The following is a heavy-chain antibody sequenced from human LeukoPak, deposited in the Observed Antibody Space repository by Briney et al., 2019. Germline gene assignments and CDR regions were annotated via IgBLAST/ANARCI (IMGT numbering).Heavy chain of an antibody. V-gene: IGHV3-30*02. CDR1: GFTFSSYG. Sequence: GGSLRLSCAASGFTFSSYGMHWVRQAPGKGLEWVAFIRYDGSNKYYADPVKGRLTISRDNSKNTLYLQMKSLRAEDTAVYYCAKEIYGDPTGGRFQHWGQGTLVTVSS. CDR3: AKEIYGDPTGGRFQH. D-gene: IGHD4/OR15-4a*01. CDR2: IRYDGSNK. J-gene: IGHJ1*01.